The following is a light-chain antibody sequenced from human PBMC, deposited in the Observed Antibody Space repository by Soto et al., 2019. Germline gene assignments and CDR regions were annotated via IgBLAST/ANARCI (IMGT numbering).Light chain of an antibody. CDR2: GTS. CDR3: QQYGSSPLT. CDR1: QSVSSSY. Sequence: EIVLTQSPGTLSLSPGGRATLSCRASQSVSSSYLAWYQQKPGQAPRLLISGTSNMATGIPDRFSGSGSGTDFTLTISRLEPEDFAVYYCQQYGSSPLTFGGGTKVEIK. J-gene: IGKJ4*01. V-gene: IGKV3-20*01.